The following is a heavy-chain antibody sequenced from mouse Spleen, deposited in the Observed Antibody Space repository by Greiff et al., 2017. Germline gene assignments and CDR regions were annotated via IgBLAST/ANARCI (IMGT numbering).Heavy chain of an antibody. V-gene: IGHV1-69*01. CDR2: IDPSDSYT. J-gene: IGHJ3*01. CDR3: ARGQWYRYGEGAFAY. Sequence: QVQLQQPGAELVMPGASVKLSCKASGYTFTSYWMHWVKQRPGQGLEWIGDIDPSDSYTNYNQKFKGKATLTVDKSSSTAYMQLSSLTSEDSAVYDGARGQWYRYGEGAFAYWGQGTLVTVSA. CDR1: GYTFTSYW. D-gene: IGHD2-14*01.